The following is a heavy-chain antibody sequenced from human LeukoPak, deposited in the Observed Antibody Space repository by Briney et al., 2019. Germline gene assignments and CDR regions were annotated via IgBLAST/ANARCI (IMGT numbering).Heavy chain of an antibody. Sequence: GSLRLSCAASGFTFSIYWMHWVRQAPGKGLVWVSRINSDGSSTSYAASVKGRFTISRDNAKNTLYLQMNSLRAEDTAVYYCARNIGAGNDAFDIRGQGTMVTVSS. D-gene: IGHD1-1*01. CDR2: INSDGSST. CDR1: GFTFSIYW. V-gene: IGHV3-74*01. CDR3: ARNIGAGNDAFDI. J-gene: IGHJ3*02.